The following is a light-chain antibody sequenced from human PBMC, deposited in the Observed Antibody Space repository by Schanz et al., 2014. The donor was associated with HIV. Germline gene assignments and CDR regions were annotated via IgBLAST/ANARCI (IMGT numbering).Light chain of an antibody. Sequence: QSVLTQPASVSGSPGQSITISCTGTSSDVGNYNHVSWFQQHPGKAPKLMIYDVNNRPSGVSDRFSGSKSGNTASLTISGLQAEDEADYYCSSHTINTLLVFGGGTKLTVL. CDR2: DVN. CDR3: SSHTINTLLV. CDR1: SSDVGNYNH. V-gene: IGLV2-14*03. J-gene: IGLJ3*02.